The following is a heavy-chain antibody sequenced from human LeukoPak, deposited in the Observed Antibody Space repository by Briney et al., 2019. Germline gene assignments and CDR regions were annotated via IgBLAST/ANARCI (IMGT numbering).Heavy chain of an antibody. CDR3: ARVFGGSYYHYYYYYMDV. CDR1: GGSFSGYY. D-gene: IGHD1-26*01. CDR2: INHSGST. V-gene: IGHV4-34*01. J-gene: IGHJ6*03. Sequence: SETLSLTYAVYGGSFSGYYWSWIRQPPGKGLEWIGEINHSGSTNYNPSLKSRVTISVDTSKNQFSLKLSSVTAADTAVYYCARVFGGSYYHYYYYYMDVWGKGATVTISS.